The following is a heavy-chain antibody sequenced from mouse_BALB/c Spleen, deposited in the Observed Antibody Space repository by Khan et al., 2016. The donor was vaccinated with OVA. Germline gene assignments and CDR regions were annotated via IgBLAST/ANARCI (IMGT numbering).Heavy chain of an antibody. CDR2: IWGDGST. V-gene: IGHV2-3*01. CDR3: AKGDYGYAWFAY. D-gene: IGHD2-2*01. J-gene: IGHJ3*01. CDR1: GFSLTGYG. Sequence: QVQLKESGPGLVAPSQSLSITCTVSGFSLTGYGVNWVRQPPGKGLKWLGVIWGDGSTNYHSVLKSRLSIRQDNSKSQVFLKLNSLQTDDTATYYCAKGDYGYAWFAYWGQGTLVTVSA.